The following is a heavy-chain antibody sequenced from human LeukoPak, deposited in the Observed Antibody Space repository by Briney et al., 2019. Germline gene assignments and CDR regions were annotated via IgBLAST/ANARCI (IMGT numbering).Heavy chain of an antibody. CDR1: GGSISSYY. Sequence: SETLSLTCTVSGGSISSYYWSWIRQPPGKGLEWIGYIYYSGSTNYNPSLTSRVTISVDTSKNQFSLKLSSVTAADTAVYYCARGPRFFAPFDYWGQGTLVTVSS. D-gene: IGHD3-3*01. CDR2: IYYSGST. J-gene: IGHJ4*02. V-gene: IGHV4-59*01. CDR3: ARGPRFFAPFDY.